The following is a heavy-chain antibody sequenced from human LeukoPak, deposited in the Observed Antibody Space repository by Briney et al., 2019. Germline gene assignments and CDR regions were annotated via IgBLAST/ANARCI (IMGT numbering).Heavy chain of an antibody. V-gene: IGHV4-34*01. CDR1: GGSISSYY. J-gene: IGHJ4*02. Sequence: ASETLSLTCTVSGGSISSYYWSWIRQPPGKGLEWIGEINHSGSTNYNPSLKSRVTISVDTSKNQFSLKLSSVTAADTAVYYCARDYAAAFPFDYWGQGTLVTVSS. CDR3: ARDYAAAFPFDY. D-gene: IGHD2-2*01. CDR2: INHSGST.